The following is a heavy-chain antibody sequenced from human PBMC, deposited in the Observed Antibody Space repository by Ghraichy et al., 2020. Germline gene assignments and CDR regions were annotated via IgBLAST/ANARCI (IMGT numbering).Heavy chain of an antibody. CDR2: IYYTGST. J-gene: IGHJ4*02. CDR1: GGSISSYY. Sequence: QTLSLTCTVFGGSISSYYWSWIRQPPGKGLEWIAYIYYTGSTNYNPSLKSRVTISVDTSKNQFSLKLSSVTAADTAVYYCASDSTAYYGGGYFDYWGQGSLVSVSS. CDR3: ASDSTAYYGGGYFDY. V-gene: IGHV4-59*08. D-gene: IGHD3-22*01.